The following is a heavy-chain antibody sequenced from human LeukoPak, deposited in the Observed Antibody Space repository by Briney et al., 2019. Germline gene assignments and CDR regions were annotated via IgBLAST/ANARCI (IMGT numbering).Heavy chain of an antibody. CDR2: IFHTGTT. D-gene: IGHD2-2*01. V-gene: IGHV4-38-2*02. CDR1: GYSISSGYY. CDR3: AKDYSRTTTCPFDY. Sequence: PSETLSLTCTVSGYSISSGYYWGWIRQPPGKGLGWIGTIFHTGTTHYNPSLKSRVTISVDTSKNQFSLKLSSVTAADTAVYYCAKDYSRTTTCPFDYWGQRALVTVSS. J-gene: IGHJ4*02.